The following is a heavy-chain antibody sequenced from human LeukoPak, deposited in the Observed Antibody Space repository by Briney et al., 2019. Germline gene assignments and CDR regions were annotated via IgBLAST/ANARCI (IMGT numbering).Heavy chain of an antibody. V-gene: IGHV3-21*01. CDR2: ISSSGTYI. Sequence: GESLKISCAASGFTFSSYSMNWVRQAPGKGLEWVSSISSSGTYIYYADSVKGRFTISRDNAKNSLYLQMNSLRAEDTAVYYCARGYCSSTNCPIDYWGQGTLVTVSS. J-gene: IGHJ4*02. CDR3: ARGYCSSTNCPIDY. CDR1: GFTFSSYS. D-gene: IGHD2-2*01.